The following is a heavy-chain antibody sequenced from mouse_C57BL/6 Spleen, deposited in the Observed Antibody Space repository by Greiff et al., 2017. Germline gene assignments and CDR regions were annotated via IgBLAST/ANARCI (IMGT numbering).Heavy chain of an antibody. CDR3: ARSSQLSLPLFAY. J-gene: IGHJ3*01. CDR1: GYTFTSYW. CDR2: IDPSDSET. Sequence: VQLQQPGAELVRPGSSVKLSCKASGYTFTSYWMHWVKQRPIQGLEWIGNIDPSDSETHYNQKFKDKATLTVDKSSSTAYMQLSSLTSEDSAVYYCARSSQLSLPLFAYWGQGTLVTVSA. D-gene: IGHD3-2*02. V-gene: IGHV1-52*01.